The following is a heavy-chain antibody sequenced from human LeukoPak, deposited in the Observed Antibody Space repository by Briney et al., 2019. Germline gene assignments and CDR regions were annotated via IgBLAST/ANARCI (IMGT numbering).Heavy chain of an antibody. CDR1: GGSISSGSYY. J-gene: IGHJ3*02. Sequence: PSETLSLTCTVSGGSISSGSYYWSWIRQPAGKGLEWIGRIYTSGSTNYNPSLKSRVTISVDTSKNQFSLKLSSVTAADTAVYYCARDGHAFDIWGQGTMVTVSS. CDR3: ARDGHAFDI. V-gene: IGHV4-61*02. CDR2: IYTSGST.